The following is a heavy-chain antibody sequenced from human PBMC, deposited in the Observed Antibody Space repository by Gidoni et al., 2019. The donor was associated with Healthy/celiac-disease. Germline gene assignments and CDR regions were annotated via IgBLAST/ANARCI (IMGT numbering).Heavy chain of an antibody. Sequence: QVQLVQSGAEVKKPGSAVKVSCQAYGGTFSSYAISWVRQAPGQGLEWMGEIIPIFGTANYAQKFQGRVTITADESTSTAYMELSSLRSEDTAVYYCARDEVPGGLGYWGQGTLVTVSS. CDR3: ARDEVPGGLGY. V-gene: IGHV1-69*01. D-gene: IGHD3-16*01. J-gene: IGHJ4*02. CDR2: IIPIFGTA. CDR1: GGTFSSYA.